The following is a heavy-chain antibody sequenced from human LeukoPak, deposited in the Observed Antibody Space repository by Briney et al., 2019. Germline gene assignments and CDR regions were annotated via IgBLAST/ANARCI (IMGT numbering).Heavy chain of an antibody. V-gene: IGHV3-11*01. CDR1: GFTFSDYY. CDR2: ISSSGSTI. J-gene: IGHJ6*02. CDR3: AREGPRDYYYGMDV. Sequence: GGSLRLSCAASGFTFSDYYMSWIRQASGKGLEWVSYISSSGSTIYYADSVKGRFTISRDNAKNSLYLQMNSLRAEDTAVYYCAREGPRDYYYGMDVWGQGTTVTVSS.